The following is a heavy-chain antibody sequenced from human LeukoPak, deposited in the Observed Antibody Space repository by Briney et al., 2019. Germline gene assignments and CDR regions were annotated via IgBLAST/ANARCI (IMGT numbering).Heavy chain of an antibody. Sequence: SETLSLTCTVSGGSIGSSSYYWGWIRQPPGNGLEWIGSIYYSGSTYYNPSLKSRVTISVDTSENQFSLKLSPVTAADTAVYYCARLHITMIVVVITDWYFDLWGRGTLVTVSS. CDR1: GGSIGSSSYY. CDR3: ARLHITMIVVVITDWYFDL. J-gene: IGHJ2*01. D-gene: IGHD3-22*01. V-gene: IGHV4-39*01. CDR2: IYYSGST.